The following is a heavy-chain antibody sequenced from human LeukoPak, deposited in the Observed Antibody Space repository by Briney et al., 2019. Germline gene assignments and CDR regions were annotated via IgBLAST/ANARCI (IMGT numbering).Heavy chain of an antibody. D-gene: IGHD6-19*01. CDR1: GFTFSAYS. Sequence: PGGSLRLSGAASGFTFSAYSMNWVRQAPGKGLEWVSFISSTSSYIYYADLVKGRFTISRDNAKNSLYLQMNSLRAEDTAVYYYAKDSGSGWTFDYWGQGTLVTVSS. CDR2: ISSTSSYI. CDR3: AKDSGSGWTFDY. J-gene: IGHJ4*02. V-gene: IGHV3-21*01.